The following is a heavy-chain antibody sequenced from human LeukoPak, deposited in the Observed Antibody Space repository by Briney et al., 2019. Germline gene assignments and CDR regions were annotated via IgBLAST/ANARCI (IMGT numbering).Heavy chain of an antibody. CDR2: INPNSGGT. CDR3: ARVDTAMVAGGGDY. V-gene: IGHV1-2*02. D-gene: IGHD5-18*01. J-gene: IGHJ4*02. CDR1: GFSFTGYY. Sequence: ASVKVSCKASGFSFTGYYMHWVRQAPGQGLEWMGWINPNSGGTKYAQKFKGRVTMTRDTSISTAYMERSRLRSEDTAVYYWARVDTAMVAGGGDYWGQGTLVTVSS.